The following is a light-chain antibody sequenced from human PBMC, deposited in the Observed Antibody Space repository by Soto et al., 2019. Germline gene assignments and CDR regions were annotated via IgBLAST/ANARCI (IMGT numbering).Light chain of an antibody. Sequence: EIVLTQSPATLSLSPGERATLSCRASQNVDKYLAWYQQNPGQAPRLLIYDASNRATGIPARFSGGGSGTEFTLTISSLEPADFAVYYCQQRYSWPLTFGGGNKFESK. CDR2: DAS. V-gene: IGKV3-11*01. J-gene: IGKJ4*01. CDR3: QQRYSWPLT. CDR1: QNVDKY.